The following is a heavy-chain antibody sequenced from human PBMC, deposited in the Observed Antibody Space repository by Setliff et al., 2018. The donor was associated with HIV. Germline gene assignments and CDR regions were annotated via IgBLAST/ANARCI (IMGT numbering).Heavy chain of an antibody. Sequence: PSETLSLTCTVSDDSVSTFYWNWIRQPPGKGLEWIGFIHHTGTTNYNPSLKSRVTISMDTSKSQFSLRLTSVTAADTAVYYCAGQDIGAVPALGAFDIWGQGTRVTVSS. V-gene: IGHV4-59*08. CDR3: AGQDIGAVPALGAFDI. CDR2: IHHTGTT. J-gene: IGHJ3*02. D-gene: IGHD2-2*01. CDR1: DDSVSTFY.